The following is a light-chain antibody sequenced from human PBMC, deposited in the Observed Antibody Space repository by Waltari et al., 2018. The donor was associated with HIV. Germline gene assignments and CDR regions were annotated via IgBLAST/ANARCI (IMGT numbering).Light chain of an antibody. CDR1: QNIDKL. CDR3: QQSANLWT. CDR2: EAS. Sequence: IQMTQSPSFLSSYVGGTFTMTGQASQNIDKLLNWYQQKPGKAPKALISEASTLETGVRSRFSGAGSGRDFSLTVNGLQPEDVGTYYCQQSANLWTFGQGTTVERK. V-gene: IGKV1-33*01. J-gene: IGKJ1*01.